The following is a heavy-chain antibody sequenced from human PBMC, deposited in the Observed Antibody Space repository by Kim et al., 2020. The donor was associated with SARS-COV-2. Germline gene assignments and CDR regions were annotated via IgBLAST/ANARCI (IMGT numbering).Heavy chain of an antibody. CDR3: AKDMAPRGYYDSSGYSGYFDY. CDR1: GFTFGDYA. J-gene: IGHJ4*02. V-gene: IGHV3-9*01. CDR2: ISWNSGSI. D-gene: IGHD3-22*01. Sequence: GRSLRLSCAASGFTFGDYAMHWVRQAPGKGLEWVSGISWNSGSIGYADSVKGRFTISRDNAKNSLYLQMNSLRAEDTALYYCAKDMAPRGYYDSSGYSGYFDYWGQGTLVTVSS.